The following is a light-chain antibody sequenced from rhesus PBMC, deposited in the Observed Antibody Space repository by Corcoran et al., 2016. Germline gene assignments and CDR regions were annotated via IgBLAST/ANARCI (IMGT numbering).Light chain of an antibody. J-gene: IGKJ1*01. V-gene: IGKV1-21*01. Sequence: DIQMTQSPSSLSASVGDRVTITCRASQGITNDLAWYQQKPGETPKLLIYEASSLQSGIPSRFGGSGSGTDFTLTISSLQSEDFATYYCQHYYTTPWTFGLGTQVEIK. CDR1: QGITND. CDR2: EAS. CDR3: QHYYTTPWT.